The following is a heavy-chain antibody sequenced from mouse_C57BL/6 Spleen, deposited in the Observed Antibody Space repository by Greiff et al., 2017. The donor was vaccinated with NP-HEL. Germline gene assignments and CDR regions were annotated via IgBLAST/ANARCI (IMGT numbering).Heavy chain of an antibody. J-gene: IGHJ4*01. CDR2: ISNGGGST. CDR3: APHYGHDWGNAMDY. CDR1: GFTFSDYY. Sequence: EVMLVESGGGLVQPGGSLKLSCAASGFTFSDYYMYWVRQTPEKRLEWVAYISNGGGSTYYPDTVKGRFTISRDNAKNTLYLQMSRLKSEDTAMYYCAPHYGHDWGNAMDYWGQGTSVTVSS. V-gene: IGHV5-12*01. D-gene: IGHD2-2*01.